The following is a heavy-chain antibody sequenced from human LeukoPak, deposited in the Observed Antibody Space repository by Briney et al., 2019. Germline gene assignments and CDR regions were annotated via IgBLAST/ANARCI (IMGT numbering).Heavy chain of an antibody. D-gene: IGHD3-10*01. CDR1: GFSLSSNS. J-gene: IGHJ4*02. Sequence: GGSLRLSCAASGFSLSSNSMHWFRQAPGKGLEWVSSMSTSATYIHYADSVKGRFTMSRDNAKNSLYLQMNSLRAEDTAVYYCARAPGQGPEWGQGTLVTVSS. CDR2: MSTSATYI. CDR3: ARAPGQGPE. V-gene: IGHV3-21*06.